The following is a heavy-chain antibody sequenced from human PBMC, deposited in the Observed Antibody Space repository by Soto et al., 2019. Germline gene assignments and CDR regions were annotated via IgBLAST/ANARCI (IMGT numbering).Heavy chain of an antibody. V-gene: IGHV3-23*01. CDR2: ISGRGGST. J-gene: IGHJ4*02. CDR3: AKDRPPARLSGAELDY. D-gene: IGHD6-19*01. Sequence: EVQLLEYGGGLVQPGGSLRLSCAASGFNFSSYAMSWVRPYPGKGLEWDSAISGRGGSTYYADSVKGRFTISRDNSKNTLYRQRNSLRAEYTAVYYCAKDRPPARLSGAELDYWGQGPLVSVSS. CDR1: GFNFSSYA.